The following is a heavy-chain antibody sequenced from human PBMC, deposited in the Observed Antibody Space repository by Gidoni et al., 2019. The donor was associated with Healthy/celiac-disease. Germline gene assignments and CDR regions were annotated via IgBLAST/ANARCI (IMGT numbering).Heavy chain of an antibody. Sequence: EVQLVESGGGLVQPGGSLRLSCAASGFTVSSNYMSWVRQAPGKGLEWVSVIYSGGSTYYADSVKGRFTISRDNSKNTLYLQMNSLRAEDTAVYYCARDVIAAAGNNWFDPWGQGTLVTVSS. V-gene: IGHV3-66*01. J-gene: IGHJ5*02. D-gene: IGHD6-13*01. CDR2: IYSGGST. CDR3: ARDVIAAAGNNWFDP. CDR1: GFTVSSNY.